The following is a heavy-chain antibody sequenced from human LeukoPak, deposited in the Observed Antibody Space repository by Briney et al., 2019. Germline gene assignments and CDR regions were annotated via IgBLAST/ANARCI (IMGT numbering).Heavy chain of an antibody. CDR1: GYTFTSYD. J-gene: IGHJ5*02. Sequence: ASVKVSCKASGYTFTSYDINWVRQATGQGLEWMGWMNPNSGNTGYAQKFQGRVTITRNTSIRTAYMELSSLRSEDTAVYYCARVQVRGVIIDVAHRFDPWGQGTLVTVSS. D-gene: IGHD3-10*01. CDR3: ARVQVRGVIIDVAHRFDP. V-gene: IGHV1-8*03. CDR2: MNPNSGNT.